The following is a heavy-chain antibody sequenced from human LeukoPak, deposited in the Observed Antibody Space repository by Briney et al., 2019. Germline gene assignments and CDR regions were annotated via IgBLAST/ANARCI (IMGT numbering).Heavy chain of an antibody. CDR2: IIPIFGTA. CDR3: ANSPDSGGLGP. J-gene: IGHJ5*02. Sequence: SVKVSCKASGGTFSSYAISWVRQAPGQGLEWMGGIIPIFGTANYAQKFQGRVTITADKSTSTAYMELSSLRSEDTAVYYCANSPDSGGLGPWGQGTLVTVSS. D-gene: IGHD3-10*01. CDR1: GGTFSSYA. V-gene: IGHV1-69*06.